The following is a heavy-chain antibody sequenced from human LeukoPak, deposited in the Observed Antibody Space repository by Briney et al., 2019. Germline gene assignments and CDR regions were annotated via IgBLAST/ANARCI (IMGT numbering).Heavy chain of an antibody. J-gene: IGHJ4*02. CDR2: IYTSGST. CDR3: ARDAFNAENYYDSSGSFDY. V-gene: IGHV4-4*07. CDR1: GGSISSYY. D-gene: IGHD3-22*01. Sequence: SETLSLTCTVSGGSISSYYWSWIRQPAGKGLEWIGSIYTSGSTNYNPSLKSRVTMSVDTSKNQFSLKLSSVTAADTAVYYCARDAFNAENYYDSSGSFDYWGQGTLVTVSS.